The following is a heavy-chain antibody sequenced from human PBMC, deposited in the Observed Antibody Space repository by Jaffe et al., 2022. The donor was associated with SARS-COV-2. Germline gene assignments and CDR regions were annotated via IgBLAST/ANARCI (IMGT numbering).Heavy chain of an antibody. D-gene: IGHD3-3*01. J-gene: IGHJ5*02. V-gene: IGHV4-59*08. Sequence: QVQLQESGPGLVKPSETLSLTCTVSGGSISSYYWSWIRQPPGKGLEWIGYIYYSGSTNYNPSLKSRVTISVDTSKNQFSLKLSSVTAADTAVYYCARITVDDFWSGYFRLPHNWFDPWGQGTLVTVSS. CDR3: ARITVDDFWSGYFRLPHNWFDP. CDR1: GGSISSYY. CDR2: IYYSGST.